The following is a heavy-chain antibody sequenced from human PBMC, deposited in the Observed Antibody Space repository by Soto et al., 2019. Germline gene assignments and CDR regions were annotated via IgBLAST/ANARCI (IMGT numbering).Heavy chain of an antibody. CDR1: GYTFTNFG. CDR3: ARGDSSGYYYDAFDI. Sequence: ASVKVSCKASGYTFTNFGISWVRQAPGQGLEWMGWISAYNGNTNYAQKFQGRVTMTRDTSTSTVYMELSSLRSEDTAVYYCARGDSSGYYYDAFDIWGQGTMVTVSS. V-gene: IGHV1-18*01. D-gene: IGHD3-22*01. J-gene: IGHJ3*02. CDR2: ISAYNGNT.